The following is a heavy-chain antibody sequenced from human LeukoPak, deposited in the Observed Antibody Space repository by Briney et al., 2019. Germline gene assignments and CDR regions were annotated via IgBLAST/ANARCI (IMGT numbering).Heavy chain of an antibody. CDR3: ARGGAAVLFTVAGPWFDP. CDR2: ISAYNGNT. J-gene: IGHJ5*02. V-gene: IGHV1-18*01. Sequence: ASVKVSCKASGYTFTSYGISWVRQAPGQGLEWMGWISAYNGNTNYAQKLQGRVTMTTDTSTSTAYTELRSLRSDDTAVYYCARGGAAVLFTVAGPWFDPWGQGTLVTVSS. D-gene: IGHD6-13*01. CDR1: GYTFTSYG.